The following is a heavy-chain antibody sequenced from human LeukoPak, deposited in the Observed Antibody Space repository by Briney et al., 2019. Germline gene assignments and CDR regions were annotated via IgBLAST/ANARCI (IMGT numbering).Heavy chain of an antibody. CDR2: IRYDGSNK. Sequence: PGGSLRLSCAASGFTFSSYGMHWVRQAPGKGLEWVAFIRYDGSNKYYADSVKGRFTISRDNAKNSLYLQMNSLRAEDTAVYYCARENTYYYGSGSYLVYMDVWGKGTTVTVSS. J-gene: IGHJ6*03. V-gene: IGHV3-30*02. CDR3: ARENTYYYGSGSYLVYMDV. CDR1: GFTFSSYG. D-gene: IGHD3-10*01.